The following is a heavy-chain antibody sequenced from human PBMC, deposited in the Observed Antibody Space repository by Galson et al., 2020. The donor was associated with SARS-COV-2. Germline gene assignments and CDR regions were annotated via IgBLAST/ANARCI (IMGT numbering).Heavy chain of an antibody. D-gene: IGHD3-9*01. V-gene: IGHV3-33*01. J-gene: IGHJ6*02. Sequence: TGGSLRLSCAASGFTFSSYGLHWVRQAPGKGLEWVAVIWYDGSTKYYADSVKGRFTISRDNSKNTLYLQMNSLRAEDTAVYYCARGPEQYYDILTGYYPYYYYYGMDVLGQGTTVTVSS. CDR2: IWYDGSTK. CDR1: GFTFSSYG. CDR3: ARGPEQYYDILTGYYPYYYYYGMDV.